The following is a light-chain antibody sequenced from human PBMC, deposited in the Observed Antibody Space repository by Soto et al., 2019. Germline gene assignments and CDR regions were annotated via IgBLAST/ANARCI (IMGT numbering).Light chain of an antibody. Sequence: QSALTQPPSASGSPGQSVTISCTGTKSDIGVYDFVSWYQHHPGKAPRLIIYEVVQRPSGVPDRFSGSNSGNTASLAVSGLQAADEADYFCKSYAGSNTDVFGSGTKLTVL. CDR1: KSDIGVYDF. CDR2: EVV. V-gene: IGLV2-8*01. J-gene: IGLJ1*01. CDR3: KSYAGSNTDV.